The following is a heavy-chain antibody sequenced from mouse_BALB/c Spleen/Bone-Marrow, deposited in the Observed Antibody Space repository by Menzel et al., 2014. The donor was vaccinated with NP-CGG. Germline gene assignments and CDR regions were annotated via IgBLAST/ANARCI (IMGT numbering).Heavy chain of an antibody. CDR3: ARRDVGPMDY. Sequence: VQLQQSGGDLVKPGGSLKLSCAASGFTFSNYGMSWVRQTPDKRLEWVATISSGGSYTYYPDSVKGRFTISRDNAKNTLYLQMSSLKSEDTAMYYWARRDVGPMDYWGQGTSVTVSS. CDR1: GFTFSNYG. V-gene: IGHV5-6*01. CDR2: ISSGGSYT. J-gene: IGHJ4*01.